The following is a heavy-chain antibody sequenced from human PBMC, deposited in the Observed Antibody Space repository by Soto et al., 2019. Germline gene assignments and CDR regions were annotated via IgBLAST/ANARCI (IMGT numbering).Heavy chain of an antibody. CDR2: IWYDGSNK. CDR1: GFTFSSYG. J-gene: IGHJ6*02. Sequence: GGSLRLSCAASGFTFSSYGMHWVRQAPGKGLEWVAVIWYDGSNKYYADSVKGRFTISRDNSKNTLYLQMNSLRAEDTAVYYCAREGPSSGWYYYYYGMDVWGHGTTVTVSS. V-gene: IGHV3-33*01. CDR3: AREGPSSGWYYYYYGMDV. D-gene: IGHD6-19*01.